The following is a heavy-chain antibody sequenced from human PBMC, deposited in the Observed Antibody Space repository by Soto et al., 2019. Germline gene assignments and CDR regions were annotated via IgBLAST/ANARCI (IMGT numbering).Heavy chain of an antibody. CDR2: ISGSGDST. CDR3: VKDLFPSSPLVPNWFDP. J-gene: IGHJ5*02. CDR1: GFTFSSYA. V-gene: IGHV3-23*01. D-gene: IGHD3-10*01. Sequence: GGSLRLSCAASGFTFSSYAMSWVRQAPGKGLEWVSAISGSGDSTYYADSVKGRFTISRDNYRNTLYLQLSSLRAEDTAIYYCVKDLFPSSPLVPNWFDPWGQGTLVTVSS.